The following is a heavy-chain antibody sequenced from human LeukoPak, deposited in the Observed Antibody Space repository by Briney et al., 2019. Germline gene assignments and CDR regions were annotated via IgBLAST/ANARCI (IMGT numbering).Heavy chain of an antibody. J-gene: IGHJ4*02. Sequence: GSLRLSCAASGLTFSDYNMNWVRQSPEKGLEWVSSITSGTTYIYYADSVRGRFTLSRDNAKNSLYLQMNSLRAEDTAVYYCARDGDSSGWSLDYWGQGTLVTVSS. CDR2: ITSGTTYI. D-gene: IGHD6-19*01. CDR3: ARDGDSSGWSLDY. V-gene: IGHV3-21*01. CDR1: GLTFSDYN.